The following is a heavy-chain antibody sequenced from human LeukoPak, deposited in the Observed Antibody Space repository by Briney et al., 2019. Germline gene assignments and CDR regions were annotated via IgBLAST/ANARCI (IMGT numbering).Heavy chain of an antibody. V-gene: IGHV3-53*01. J-gene: IGHJ4*02. CDR2: IYSGGKT. CDR1: GFTVSSNF. Sequence: SGGSLRLSCAASGFTVSSNFLSWVRQAPGKGLEWVSVIYSGGKTYYADSVRGRFTISRDNSKNTLYLQMNSLGAEDTAVYYCARGADRWNYFDYWGQGTLVTVSS. D-gene: IGHD4-23*01. CDR3: ARGADRWNYFDY.